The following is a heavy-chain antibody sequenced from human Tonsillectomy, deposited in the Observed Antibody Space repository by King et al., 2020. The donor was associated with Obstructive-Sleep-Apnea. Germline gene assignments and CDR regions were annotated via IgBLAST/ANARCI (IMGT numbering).Heavy chain of an antibody. CDR2: IRYDGSNK. D-gene: IGHD4-23*01. J-gene: IGHJ4*02. CDR1: GFTFSSYG. CDR3: AKDVRTTVVTWSWHFDY. Sequence: QVQLVESGGGVVQPGGSLRLSCAVSGFTFSSYGMHWVRQAPGKGLEWVSFIRYDGSNKNYADSVKGRFTISRDNSMSTLYLQMNSLRDADTAVYYCAKDVRTTVVTWSWHFDYWGQGTLVTVSS. V-gene: IGHV3-30*02.